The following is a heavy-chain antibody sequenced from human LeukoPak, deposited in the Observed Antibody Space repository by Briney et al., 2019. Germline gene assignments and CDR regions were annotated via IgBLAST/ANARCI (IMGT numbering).Heavy chain of an antibody. Sequence: GGSLRLSCAASGFTFSSYWMSWVRQAPGKGLEWVANIKQDGSEKYYVDSVQGRFTISRDNAKNTLFLQMNSLRVEDSAIYYCATPHDYDSSGYRNWGQGTLVTVSS. CDR1: GFTFSSYW. V-gene: IGHV3-7*01. D-gene: IGHD3-22*01. CDR2: IKQDGSEK. J-gene: IGHJ1*01. CDR3: ATPHDYDSSGYRN.